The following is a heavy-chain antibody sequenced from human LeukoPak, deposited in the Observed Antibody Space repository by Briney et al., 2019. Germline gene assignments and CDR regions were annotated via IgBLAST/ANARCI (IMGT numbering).Heavy chain of an antibody. D-gene: IGHD5-12*01. J-gene: IGHJ4*02. V-gene: IGHV1-2*02. Sequence: GASVKVSCKASGYTFTGYYMHWVRQAPGQGLEWMGWTNPNSGGTNYAQKFQGRVTMTRDTSISTAYMELSRLRSDDTAVYYCARDAGSGYDPNYDYWGQGTLVTVSS. CDR3: ARDAGSGYDPNYDY. CDR1: GYTFTGYY. CDR2: TNPNSGGT.